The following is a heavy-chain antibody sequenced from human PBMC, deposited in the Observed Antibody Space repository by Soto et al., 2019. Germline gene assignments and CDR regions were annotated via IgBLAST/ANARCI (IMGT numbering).Heavy chain of an antibody. D-gene: IGHD3-3*01. Sequence: ASVKVSCKASGYTFTGYYMHWVRQAPGQGLEWMGWINPNSGGINYAQTFHGWVALSRDTSISTAYMELSRLRSDDTAVYYCARDAIATIFGVVRYHHYLMAVSGQRTTVIVSS. CDR3: ARDAIATIFGVVRYHHYLMAV. J-gene: IGHJ6*02. CDR2: INPNSGGI. CDR1: GYTFTGYY. V-gene: IGHV1-2*04.